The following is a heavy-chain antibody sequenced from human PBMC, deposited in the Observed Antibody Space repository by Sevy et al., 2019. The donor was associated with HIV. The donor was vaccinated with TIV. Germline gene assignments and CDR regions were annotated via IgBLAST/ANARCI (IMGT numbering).Heavy chain of an antibody. Sequence: GGSLRLSCPASGFTFSSYWMSWVRQAPGKGLEWVANIKQDGSEKYYVDSVKGRFTISRDNAKNSGYLQMNSRRAEDTAVYYCARALYGGNFDYWGQGTLVTVSS. CDR1: GFTFSSYW. CDR3: ARALYGGNFDY. D-gene: IGHD4-17*01. J-gene: IGHJ4*02. CDR2: IKQDGSEK. V-gene: IGHV3-7*01.